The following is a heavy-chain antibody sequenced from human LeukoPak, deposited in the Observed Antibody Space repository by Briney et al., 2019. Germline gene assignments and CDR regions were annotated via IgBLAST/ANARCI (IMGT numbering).Heavy chain of an antibody. Sequence: GGSLRLSCAASGFTFSDYYISWIRQTPGRGLEWLAYISHIGTTIYYADSVKGRFTISRDNSKSTLYLVMNSLRAEDTAVYYCARDSIAAAGTHYGMDVWGQGTTVTVSS. J-gene: IGHJ6*02. CDR3: ARDSIAAAGTHYGMDV. V-gene: IGHV3-11*04. CDR1: GFTFSDYY. CDR2: ISHIGTTI. D-gene: IGHD6-13*01.